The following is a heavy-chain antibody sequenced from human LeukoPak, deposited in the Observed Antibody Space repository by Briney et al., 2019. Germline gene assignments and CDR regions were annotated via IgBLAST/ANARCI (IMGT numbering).Heavy chain of an antibody. V-gene: IGHV4-4*07. J-gene: IGHJ3*02. Sequence: SETLSLTCTVSGVSISSYSWSWIRQPAGKGLEWIGRIYTSGSTNYNPSLKSRVTMSVDTSKNQFSLNLSSVTAADTAVYYCARDGDYGDYRVAFDIWGQGTMVTVSS. CDR2: IYTSGST. CDR1: GVSISSYS. CDR3: ARDGDYGDYRVAFDI. D-gene: IGHD4-17*01.